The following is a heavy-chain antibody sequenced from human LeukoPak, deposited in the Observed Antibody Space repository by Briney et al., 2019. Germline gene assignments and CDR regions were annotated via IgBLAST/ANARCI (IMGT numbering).Heavy chain of an antibody. Sequence: SETLSLTCTVSGGSISSYYWSWIRQPPGKGLEWIGYIYYSRSTNYNPSLKGRVTMSVDTSKNQFSLKLSSVTAADTAVYYCARGDRYDSSGYPNWFDPWGQGTLVTVSS. V-gene: IGHV4-59*01. CDR3: ARGDRYDSSGYPNWFDP. CDR1: GGSISSYY. J-gene: IGHJ5*02. D-gene: IGHD3-22*01. CDR2: IYYSRST.